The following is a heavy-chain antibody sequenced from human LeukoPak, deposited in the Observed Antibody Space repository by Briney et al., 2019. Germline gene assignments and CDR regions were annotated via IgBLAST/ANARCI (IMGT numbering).Heavy chain of an antibody. CDR1: GYTFTSYG. V-gene: IGHV1-18*01. Sequence: ASVKVSCKASGYTFTSYGISWVRQAPGQGLEWMGWISAYNGNTNYPQKLQGRVTMTTDTSTSTAYMEPRSLRSDDTAVYYCARLHMVRGPNWFDPWGQGTLVTVSS. J-gene: IGHJ5*02. CDR2: ISAYNGNT. CDR3: ARLHMVRGPNWFDP. D-gene: IGHD3-10*01.